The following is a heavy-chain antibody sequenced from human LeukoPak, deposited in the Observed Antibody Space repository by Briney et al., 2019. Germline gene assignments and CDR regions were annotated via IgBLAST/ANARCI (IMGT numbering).Heavy chain of an antibody. CDR3: ARESSGYYGSYFDY. D-gene: IGHD3-22*01. Sequence: KPSETLSLTCTVSGGSISSYYWSWIRQPPGKGLEWIGYIYYSGSTNYNPSLKSRVTISVDTSKNQFSLKLSSVAAADTAVYYCARESSGYYGSYFDYWGQGTLVTVSS. CDR1: GGSISSYY. J-gene: IGHJ4*02. V-gene: IGHV4-59*01. CDR2: IYYSGST.